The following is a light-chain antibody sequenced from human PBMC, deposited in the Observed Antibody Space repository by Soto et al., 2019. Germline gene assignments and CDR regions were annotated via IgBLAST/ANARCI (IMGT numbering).Light chain of an antibody. Sequence: EILLTQSPGTLSLSPGERATLSCRASQSVSSSYLAWYQQKPGQAPRLLIYGASSRATGIPDRFSGSGSGTDFTLTIIRLEPEDFAVYYCQQYDISPWTFGQGTKVDIK. CDR2: GAS. J-gene: IGKJ1*01. V-gene: IGKV3-20*01. CDR1: QSVSSSY. CDR3: QQYDISPWT.